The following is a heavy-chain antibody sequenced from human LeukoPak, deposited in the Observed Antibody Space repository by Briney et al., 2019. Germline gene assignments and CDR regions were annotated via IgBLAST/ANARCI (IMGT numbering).Heavy chain of an antibody. D-gene: IGHD3-16*01. CDR1: GGSISSGGYY. CDR2: IYYSGST. V-gene: IGHV4-31*03. CDR3: ARQRGGTYSFDY. J-gene: IGHJ4*02. Sequence: SETLSLTCTVSGGSISSGGYYWSWIRQHPGKGLEWIGYIYYSGSTYYTPSLKSRVTISVDTSKNQFSLKLSSVTAADTAVYYCARQRGGTYSFDYWGQGALVTVSS.